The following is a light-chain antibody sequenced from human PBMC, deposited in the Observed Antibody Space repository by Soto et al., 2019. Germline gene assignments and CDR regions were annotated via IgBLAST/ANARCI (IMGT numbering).Light chain of an antibody. CDR2: DAS. V-gene: IGKV1-5*01. CDR3: QQYNSYWT. J-gene: IGKJ1*01. CDR1: QSISSW. Sequence: LQRAQCPSTLSASVGDRVTITCRASQSISSWLSWYQQKPGKAPKLLIYDASSLESGVPSRFSGSGSGTEFTLTINSLQPDDFATYYCQQYNSYWTFGQGTKVDIK.